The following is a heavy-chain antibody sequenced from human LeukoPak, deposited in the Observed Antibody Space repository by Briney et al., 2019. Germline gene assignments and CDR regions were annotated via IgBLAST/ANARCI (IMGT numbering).Heavy chain of an antibody. CDR3: ARHSGSGWQALDY. CDR1: GYTFSNYG. CDR2: TGYNGNT. J-gene: IGHJ4*02. D-gene: IGHD6-19*01. V-gene: IGHV1-18*04. Sequence: ASVKVSCKASGYTFSNYGISWVRQAPGLGLEWMGWTGYNGNTNYAQKFQDRVPMTTDASTTKAYMALRSLESDDTAVYYCARHSGSGWQALDYWGQGTLVTVSS.